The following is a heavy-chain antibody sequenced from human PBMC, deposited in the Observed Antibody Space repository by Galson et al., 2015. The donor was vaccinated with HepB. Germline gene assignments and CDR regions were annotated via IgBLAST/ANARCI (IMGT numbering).Heavy chain of an antibody. CDR3: VRDSGTYPGYYDF. CDR1: GFIVSRNY. J-gene: IGHJ4*02. V-gene: IGHV3-74*01. CDR2: INPDGTTT. Sequence: SLRLSCAASGFIVSRNYMTWVRQAPGKGLVWVALINPDGTTTDYADSVRDRFTISGDNARNTMSLQMSSLGADDMAVYYCVRDSGTYPGYYDFWGQGTLVTVSS. D-gene: IGHD1-26*01.